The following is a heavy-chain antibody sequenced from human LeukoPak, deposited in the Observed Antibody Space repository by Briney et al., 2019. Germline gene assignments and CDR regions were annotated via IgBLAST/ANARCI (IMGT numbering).Heavy chain of an antibody. CDR2: INPSGDST. V-gene: IGHV1-46*01. CDR3: ARDRGVGATIYWFDP. J-gene: IGHJ5*02. D-gene: IGHD1-26*01. CDR1: GYTFTSYY. Sequence: ASVKVSCKASGYTFTSYYMHWVRQAPGQGLEWMGIINPSGDSTSYAQKFQGRVTMTRDMSTSTVYMELSSLRSEDTAVYYCARDRGVGATIYWFDPWGQGTLVTVSS.